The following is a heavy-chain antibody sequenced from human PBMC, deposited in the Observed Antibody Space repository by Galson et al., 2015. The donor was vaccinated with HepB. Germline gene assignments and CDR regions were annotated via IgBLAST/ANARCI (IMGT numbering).Heavy chain of an antibody. Sequence: SLRLSCAASGFTFSNAWMSWVRPAPGKGLEWVGRIKSKTDGGTTDYAAPVKGRFTISRDDSKNTLYLQMNSLKTEDTAVYYCTTSLGATYYDYVWGSYTPVDIWGQGTMVTVSS. D-gene: IGHD3-16*01. J-gene: IGHJ3*02. CDR2: IKSKTDGGTT. CDR1: GFTFSNAW. V-gene: IGHV3-15*01. CDR3: TTSLGATYYDYVWGSYTPVDI.